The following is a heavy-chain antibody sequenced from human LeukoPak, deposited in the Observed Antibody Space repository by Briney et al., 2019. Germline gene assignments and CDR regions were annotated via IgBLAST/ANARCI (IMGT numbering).Heavy chain of an antibody. J-gene: IGHJ5*02. CDR1: GGSITSYY. CDR2: IYYSGST. Sequence: PSETLSLTCTVSGGSITSYYWSWIRQPPGKGLEWIGYIYYSGSTNYNPSLKSRVTISVDTSKNQFSLKLSSVTAADTAVYYCARGGVKYKIAGPWGQGALVTVPS. D-gene: IGHD3-10*01. V-gene: IGHV4-59*01. CDR3: ARGGVKYKIAGP.